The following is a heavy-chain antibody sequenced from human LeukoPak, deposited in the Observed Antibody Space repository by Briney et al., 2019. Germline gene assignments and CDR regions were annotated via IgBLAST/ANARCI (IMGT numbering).Heavy chain of an antibody. CDR1: GFTFSKYA. V-gene: IGHV3-23*01. CDR2: INDRGTGT. CDR3: AKGLKTAVGPYMGYHYYMDA. J-gene: IGHJ6*03. D-gene: IGHD5-18*01. Sequence: GGSLRLSCAASGFTFSKYAVSWVRQAPGKGLEWVSTINDRGTGTYYADSVKGRFTISRDNSKNTLSLQMNSLRAEDTAVYYCAKGLKTAVGPYMGYHYYMDAWGKGTTVTVSS.